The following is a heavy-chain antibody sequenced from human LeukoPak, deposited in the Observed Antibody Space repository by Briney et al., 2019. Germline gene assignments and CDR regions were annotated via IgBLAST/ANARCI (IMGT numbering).Heavy chain of an antibody. J-gene: IGHJ4*02. D-gene: IGHD3-10*01. CDR1: GYTFSTSW. V-gene: IGHV5-51*01. Sequence: GESLKISCKGSGYTFSTSWIGWVRQMPGKGLEWMGIIYPSDSDTRYSPSFQGQVTISADKSISTAYQQWSSLKASDTAIYYCARLYGSYFNYWGQGTLVTVSS. CDR2: IYPSDSDT. CDR3: ARLYGSYFNY.